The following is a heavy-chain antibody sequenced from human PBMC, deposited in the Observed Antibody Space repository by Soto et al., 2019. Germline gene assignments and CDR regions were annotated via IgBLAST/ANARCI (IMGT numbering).Heavy chain of an antibody. J-gene: IGHJ4*02. Sequence: SETPSLSSSVPRECSSRYYWRWTRQPPGKGLEWIGYIYYSGSTNDNPSLKSRVTISVDTSKNQFSLKLSSVTAPDKAVYYCARDTTCSPFDYCGQGTLATIS. V-gene: IGHV4-59*01. D-gene: IGHD2-15*01. CDR3: ARDTTCSPFDY. CDR1: RECSSRYY. CDR2: IYYSGST.